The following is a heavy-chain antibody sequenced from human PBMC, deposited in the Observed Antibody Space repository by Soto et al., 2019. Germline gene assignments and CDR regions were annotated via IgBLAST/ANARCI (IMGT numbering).Heavy chain of an antibody. V-gene: IGHV5-51*01. CDR2: TFPGDSDT. D-gene: IGHD6-13*01. J-gene: IGHJ3*02. CDR1: GYNFANYW. CDR3: AAGYTTGLDAFDI. Sequence: PGESLKISCKGSGYNFANYWIGWVRQMPGKGLEWMGMTFPGDSDTKNSPSLQGQITMSVDKSDSSAYLQWRSLKASDTAMYYCAAGYTTGLDAFDIWGQGTMVTVSS.